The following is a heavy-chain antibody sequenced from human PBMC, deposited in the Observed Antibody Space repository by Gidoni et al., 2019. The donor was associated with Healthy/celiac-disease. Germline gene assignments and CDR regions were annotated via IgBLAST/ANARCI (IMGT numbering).Heavy chain of an antibody. Sequence: QVQLQESGPGLVKPSQTLSLTCTVTGGSISSGSYYWSWIRQPAGKGLEWIGRIYTSGSTNYNPSLKSRVTISVDTSKNQFSLKLSSVTAADTAVYYCARGTWGDAFDIWGQGTMVTVSS. CDR2: IYTSGST. J-gene: IGHJ3*02. CDR1: GGSISSGSYY. D-gene: IGHD1-26*01. CDR3: ARGTWGDAFDI. V-gene: IGHV4-61*02.